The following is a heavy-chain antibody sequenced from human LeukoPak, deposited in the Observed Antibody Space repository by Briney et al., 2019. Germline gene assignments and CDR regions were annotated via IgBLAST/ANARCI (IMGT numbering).Heavy chain of an antibody. J-gene: IGHJ3*02. CDR3: AREKRWFGEPDAFDM. CDR2: RKQDRRQK. D-gene: IGHD3-10*01. Sequence: GEALRLSCAASGYSYSSYWTNWVPPAPGRGLEWVADRKQDRRQKYYVDSVQGRFTICRDNAENSLYLQLNSRRAEDTAVYCCAREKRWFGEPDAFDMWREGTMVTVPS. V-gene: IGHV3-7*01. CDR1: GYSYSSYW.